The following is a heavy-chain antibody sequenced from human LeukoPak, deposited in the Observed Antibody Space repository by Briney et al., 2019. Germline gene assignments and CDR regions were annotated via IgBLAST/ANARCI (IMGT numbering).Heavy chain of an antibody. D-gene: IGHD6-13*01. V-gene: IGHV3-13*01. CDR2: IDTGGDT. CDR1: GFTFRSYD. J-gene: IGHJ4*02. Sequence: GGSLRLSCAASGFTFRSYDMHWVRQATGKGLEWVSAIDTGGDTYYPGSVKGRFTISRENAKNSLYLQMNNLRAGGTAVYYCVREAGGDSSIAPLDYWGQGALVTVSS. CDR3: VREAGGDSSIAPLDY.